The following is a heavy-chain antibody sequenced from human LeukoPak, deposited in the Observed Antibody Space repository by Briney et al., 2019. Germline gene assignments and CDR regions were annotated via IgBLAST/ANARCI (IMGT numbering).Heavy chain of an antibody. CDR2: IYYSGST. J-gene: IGHJ4*02. Sequence: SETLSLTCTVSGGSISSGVYYWSWIRQQPGKGLEWIGYIYYSGSTYYNPSLKSRVTISVDTSKNQFSLQLSSVTAADTAVYYCASNTVTKGSGGFDYWGQGTLVTVSS. CDR1: GGSISSGVYY. CDR3: ASNTVTKGSGGFDY. V-gene: IGHV4-31*03. D-gene: IGHD4-17*01.